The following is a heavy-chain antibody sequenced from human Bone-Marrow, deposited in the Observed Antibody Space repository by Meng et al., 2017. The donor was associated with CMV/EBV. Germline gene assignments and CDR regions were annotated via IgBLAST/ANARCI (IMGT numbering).Heavy chain of an antibody. CDR3: ARDHSPVYYDTSSQHTGFDY. CDR1: GYTFTSYY. J-gene: IGHJ4*02. V-gene: IGHV1-46*01. Sequence: ASVKVSCKASGYTFTSYYMHWVRQDPGQGLEWMGIINPSGGSTSYAQKFQGRVTMTRDTSTSTVYMALSSLRSEDTAVYYCARDHSPVYYDTSSQHTGFDYWGQGTLVTVSS. D-gene: IGHD3-22*01. CDR2: INPSGGST.